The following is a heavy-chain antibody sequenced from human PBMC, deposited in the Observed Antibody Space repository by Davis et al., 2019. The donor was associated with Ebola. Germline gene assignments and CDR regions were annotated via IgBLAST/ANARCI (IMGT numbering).Heavy chain of an antibody. CDR1: GGSISSGGYS. CDR3: ARRAGVAEAVDY. J-gene: IGHJ4*02. CDR2: INHSGST. V-gene: IGHV4-34*01. D-gene: IGHD3-3*01. Sequence: MPSETLSLTCAVFGGSISSGGYSWSWIRQPPGKGLEWIGEINHSGSTNYNPSLKSRVTISVDTSKNQFSLKLSSVTAADTAVYYCARRAGVAEAVDYWGQGTLVTVSS.